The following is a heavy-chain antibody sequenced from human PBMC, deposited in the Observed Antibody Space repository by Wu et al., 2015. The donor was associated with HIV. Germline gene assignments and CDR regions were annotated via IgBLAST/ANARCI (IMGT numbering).Heavy chain of an antibody. D-gene: IGHD3-3*01. V-gene: IGHV1-69*12. J-gene: IGHJ1*01. CDR3: ARVGVLLTSGEILEYFQH. Sequence: QVQLVQSGAEVKKPGSSVKVSCKTSGGTFSNYAITWVRQAPGHGLEWMGGIIPMFATTNYGQKFEGRVTIFADGSTGTAYMELSSLRSEDTAVYYCARVGVLLTSGEILEYFQHWGQGTHVIVSS. CDR2: IIPMFATT. CDR1: GGTFSNYA.